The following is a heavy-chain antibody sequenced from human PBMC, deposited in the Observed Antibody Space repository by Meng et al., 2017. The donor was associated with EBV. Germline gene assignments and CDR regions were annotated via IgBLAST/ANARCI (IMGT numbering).Heavy chain of an antibody. CDR1: GYTFSSYG. J-gene: IGHJ4*02. Sequence: QVPLVQSCAEGKEPGASVKVSCTASGYTFSSYGISWVRQAPGQGLEWMGWISTYTGNTNYAPKLQGRVTMTTDTSTSTAYMELRSLRSDDTAVYYCARSRSSPDVPLDYWGQGTLVTVSS. D-gene: IGHD6-19*01. CDR2: ISTYTGNT. CDR3: ARSRSSPDVPLDY. V-gene: IGHV1-18*01.